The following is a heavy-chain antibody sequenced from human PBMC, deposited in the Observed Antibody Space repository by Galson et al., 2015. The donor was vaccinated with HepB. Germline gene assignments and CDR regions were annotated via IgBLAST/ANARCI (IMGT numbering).Heavy chain of an antibody. CDR2: ISSGSTYT. V-gene: IGHV3-21*01. Sequence: SLRLSCAASGFTVSTYIMNWVRQAPGKGLEWVSSISSGSTYTYYADSVKGRFTISRDNAKNSLYLQMNSLRAEDTAVYYCARDVYSSGWYGDYYHGMDVWGQGTTVTVSS. J-gene: IGHJ6*02. CDR3: ARDVYSSGWYGDYYHGMDV. CDR1: GFTVSTYI. D-gene: IGHD6-19*01.